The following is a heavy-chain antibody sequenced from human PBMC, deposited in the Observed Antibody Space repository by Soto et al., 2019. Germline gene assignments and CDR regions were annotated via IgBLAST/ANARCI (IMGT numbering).Heavy chain of an antibody. CDR1: GFSLSTSGVG. Sequence: SGPTLVNPTQTLTLTCTFSGFSLSTSGVGVGWIRQPPGKALEWLALIYWNDDKRYSPSLKSRLTITKDTSKNQVVLTMTNMDPVDTATYYCAHSRVSYGDYALGRFDYWGQGTLVTVSS. CDR3: AHSRVSYGDYALGRFDY. CDR2: IYWNDDK. J-gene: IGHJ4*02. V-gene: IGHV2-5*01. D-gene: IGHD4-17*01.